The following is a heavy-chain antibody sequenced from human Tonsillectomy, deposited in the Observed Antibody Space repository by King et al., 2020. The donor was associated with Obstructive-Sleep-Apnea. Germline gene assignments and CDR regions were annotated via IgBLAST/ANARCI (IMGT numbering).Heavy chain of an antibody. J-gene: IGHJ4*02. Sequence: VQLVESGGGLVQPGRSLRLSCTASGFTFGDYAMSWFRQAPGKGLEWVGFIRSKAYGGTTEYAASVKGRFTISRDDSKSIAYLQMNSLTTEDTAVYYCTREVDTAMVTIDYWGQGTLVTVSS. V-gene: IGHV3-49*03. CDR2: IRSKAYGGTT. CDR1: GFTFGDYA. D-gene: IGHD5-18*01. CDR3: TREVDTAMVTIDY.